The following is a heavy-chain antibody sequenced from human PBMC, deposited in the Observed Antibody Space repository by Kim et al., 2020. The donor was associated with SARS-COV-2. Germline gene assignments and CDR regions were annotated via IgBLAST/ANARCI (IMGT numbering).Heavy chain of an antibody. CDR2: IIPIFGTA. V-gene: IGHV1-69*13. D-gene: IGHD3-3*01. Sequence: SVKVSCKASGGTFSSYAISWVRQAPGQGLEWMGGIIPIFGTANYAQKFQGRVTITADESTSTAYMELSSLRSEDTAVYYCARDRRSIFGVVTGFDYWGQGTLVTVSS. J-gene: IGHJ4*02. CDR1: GGTFSSYA. CDR3: ARDRRSIFGVVTGFDY.